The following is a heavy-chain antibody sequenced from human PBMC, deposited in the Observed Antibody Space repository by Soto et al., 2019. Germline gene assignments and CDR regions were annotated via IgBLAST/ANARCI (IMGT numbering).Heavy chain of an antibody. CDR3: ARGTTSPSSYYYGMDV. CDR1: GYSFTSYW. CDR2: IDPSDSYT. Sequence: GESLKISCKGSGYSFTSYWISWVRQMPGKGLEWMGRIDPSDSYTNYSPSFQGHVTISADKSISTAYLQWSSLEASDTAMYYCARGTTSPSSYYYGMDVWGQGTTVTVSS. D-gene: IGHD4-4*01. V-gene: IGHV5-10-1*01. J-gene: IGHJ6*02.